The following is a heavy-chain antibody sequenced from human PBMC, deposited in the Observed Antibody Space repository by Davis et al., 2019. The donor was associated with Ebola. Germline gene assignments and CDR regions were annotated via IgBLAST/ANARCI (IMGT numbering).Heavy chain of an antibody. CDR2: INHSGST. CDR3: ARRVAWQKLVLEGIYYYYGMDV. CDR1: GGCFSGYY. D-gene: IGHD6-13*01. Sequence: SESLSLTCAVSGGCFSGYYWSWIWQPPGKGLEWLGEINHSGSTNYKSSLKSRVTISVDTSKNQFSLKLSSVTAADTAVYYCARRVAWQKLVLEGIYYYYGMDVWGQGTTVTVSS. J-gene: IGHJ6*02. V-gene: IGHV4-34*01.